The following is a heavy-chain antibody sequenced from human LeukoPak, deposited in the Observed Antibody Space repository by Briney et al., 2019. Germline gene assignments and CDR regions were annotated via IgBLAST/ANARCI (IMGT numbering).Heavy chain of an antibody. D-gene: IGHD5-12*01. V-gene: IGHV4-30-2*01. CDR3: ARGGGYSGYDYASFDY. J-gene: IGHJ4*02. CDR1: GGSISSGGYS. Sequence: SQTLSLTCAVSGGSISSGGYSWSWIRQPPGKGLEWSGYIYHSGSTYYNPSLKSRVTISVDRSKNQFSLKLSSVTAADTAVYYCARGGGYSGYDYASFDYWGQGTLVTVSS. CDR2: IYHSGST.